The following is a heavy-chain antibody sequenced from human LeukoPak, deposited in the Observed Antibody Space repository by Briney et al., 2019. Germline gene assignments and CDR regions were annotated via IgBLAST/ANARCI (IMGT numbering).Heavy chain of an antibody. CDR1: GFTFSSYS. V-gene: IGHV3-21*01. D-gene: IGHD1-26*01. CDR3: ARDQISGATGGRLDY. CDR2: ISSSSSYI. J-gene: IGHJ4*02. Sequence: GGSLRLSCAASGFTFSSYSMNWVRQAPGKGLEWVSSISSSSSYIYYADSVKGRFTISRDNAKNSLYLQMNSLRAEDTAVYYCARDQISGATGGRLDYWGQGTLVTVSS.